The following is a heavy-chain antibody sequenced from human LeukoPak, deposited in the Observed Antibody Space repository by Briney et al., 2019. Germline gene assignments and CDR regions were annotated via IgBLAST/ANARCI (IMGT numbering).Heavy chain of an antibody. CDR1: GFSLSTSGVG. D-gene: IGHD3-10*01. V-gene: IGHV2-5*02. Sequence: SGPTLVKPTQTLTLTCTFSGFSLSTSGVGVGWIRQPPGKALEWLALIYWDDDKRYSPSLKSRLTITKDTSKNQVVLTMTNMDPVDTATYHCAHEGYYGSGSYYAFDYWGQGTLVTVSS. CDR2: IYWDDDK. J-gene: IGHJ4*02. CDR3: AHEGYYGSGSYYAFDY.